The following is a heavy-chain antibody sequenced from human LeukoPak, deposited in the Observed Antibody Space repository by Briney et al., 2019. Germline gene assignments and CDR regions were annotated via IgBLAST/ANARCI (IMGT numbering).Heavy chain of an antibody. V-gene: IGHV3-7*01. CDR1: GFTLSDYW. CDR2: INTDGSAE. J-gene: IGHJ4*02. CDR3: ARGKIDF. Sequence: GGSLRLSCAASGFTLSDYWMMWVRQTPEKGLEWVANINTDGSAEYYGDSVKGRSTIPRDNAKNSLSLQMNSLRVEDTALYYCARGKIDFWGQGILVTVSS.